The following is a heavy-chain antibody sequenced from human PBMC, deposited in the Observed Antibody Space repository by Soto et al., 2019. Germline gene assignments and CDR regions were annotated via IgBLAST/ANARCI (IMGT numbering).Heavy chain of an antibody. CDR1: GYTFTTYG. Sequence: ASVKVSCKASGYTFTTYGISWVRQAPGQGLEWMGWIYTYNGNTNYAQKFQGRVTMTTDTSTSTAYMELRSLSSDDTAVYYCASDRSSSDYWGQGTLVTVSS. D-gene: IGHD2-15*01. V-gene: IGHV1-18*01. CDR2: IYTYNGNT. CDR3: ASDRSSSDY. J-gene: IGHJ4*02.